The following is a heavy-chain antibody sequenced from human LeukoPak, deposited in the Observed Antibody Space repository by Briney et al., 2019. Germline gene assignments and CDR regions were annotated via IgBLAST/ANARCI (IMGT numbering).Heavy chain of an antibody. CDR1: GFTFTTYS. J-gene: IGHJ4*02. Sequence: GGSLRLSCAASGFTFTTYSMTWVRQAPGKGLEWVSIISSGSSAIFSADALKGRFTISRDDAKNLLYLDMNSLRAEDTAVYYCARGHTAVTRHFDFWGQGTLVTVSS. V-gene: IGHV3-21*01. CDR2: ISSGSSAI. D-gene: IGHD4-17*01. CDR3: ARGHTAVTRHFDF.